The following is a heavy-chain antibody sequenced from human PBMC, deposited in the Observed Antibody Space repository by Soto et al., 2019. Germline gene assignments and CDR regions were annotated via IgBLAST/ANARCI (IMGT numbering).Heavy chain of an antibody. CDR1: GGSISPHY. CDR3: ARGYGGNRMMCV. V-gene: IGHV4-59*11. CDR2: VYYSGST. D-gene: IGHD4-17*01. Sequence: QVQLQESGPRLVKPSETLSLTCSVSGGSISPHYWTWFRQPPGKGLEWIGYVYYSGSTNYNPSLKSRVTISVDTSKNQFSLKLSSVTAAETAVYYCARGYGGNRMMCVWGQGTTVTVSS. J-gene: IGHJ6*02.